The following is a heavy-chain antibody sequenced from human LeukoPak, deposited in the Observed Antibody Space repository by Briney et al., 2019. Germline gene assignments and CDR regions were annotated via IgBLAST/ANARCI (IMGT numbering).Heavy chain of an antibody. D-gene: IGHD2-8*02. CDR3: AKVYCSGGACYTYSDS. Sequence: QPGRSLRLSCAASGFTFDDNAMHWVRQAPVKGLERVSGISGNSGTIVYADSVKGRFTISRDNAKSSLYLQMNSLRGDDTALYYCAKVYCSGGACYTYSDSWGQGTLVTVSS. J-gene: IGHJ4*02. CDR2: ISGNSGTI. V-gene: IGHV3-9*01. CDR1: GFTFDDNA.